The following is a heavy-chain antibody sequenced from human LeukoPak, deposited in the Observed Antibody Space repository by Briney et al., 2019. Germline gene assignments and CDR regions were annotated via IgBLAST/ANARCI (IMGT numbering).Heavy chain of an antibody. CDR2: IYSGGST. D-gene: IGHD3-22*01. V-gene: IGHV3-53*01. CDR3: ARDRYYYDSSGYIPIDP. CDR1: GFTVSSNY. J-gene: IGHJ5*02. Sequence: PGGSLRLSCAASGFTVSSNYQSGVRQAPGKGLEWVSVIYSGGSTYYADSVKGRFTISRDNSKNTLYLQMNSLRAEDTAVYYCARDRYYYDSSGYIPIDPWGQGTLVTVSS.